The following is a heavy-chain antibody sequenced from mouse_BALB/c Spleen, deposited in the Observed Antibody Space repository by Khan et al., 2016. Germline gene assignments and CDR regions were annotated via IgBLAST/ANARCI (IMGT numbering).Heavy chain of an antibody. V-gene: IGHV1-87*01. CDR3: ARGDDYYFDY. CDR1: GYTFTSYW. Sequence: QMQLEESGAELARPGASVKLSCKASGYTFTSYWMQWVKQRPGQGLEWIGAIYPGDGDTRYTQKFKGKATLTADKSSSTAYMQLSSLASEDSAVYYCARGDDYYFDYWGQGTTLTVSS. CDR2: IYPGDGDT. J-gene: IGHJ2*01. D-gene: IGHD2-4*01.